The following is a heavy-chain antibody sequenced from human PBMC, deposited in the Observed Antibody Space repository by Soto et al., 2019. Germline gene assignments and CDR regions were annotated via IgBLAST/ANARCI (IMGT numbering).Heavy chain of an antibody. CDR3: AIYIEQWLVIYLVY. CDR2: ISAYNGNT. Sequence: ASVKVSCKASGYTFTSYGISWVRQAPGQGLEWMGWISAYNGNTNYAQKLQGRVTMTTDTSTSTAYMELRSLRSDDTAVYYCAIYIEQWLVIYLVYYCQLPLVTGS. V-gene: IGHV1-18*01. CDR1: GYTFTSYG. J-gene: IGHJ4*02. D-gene: IGHD6-19*01.